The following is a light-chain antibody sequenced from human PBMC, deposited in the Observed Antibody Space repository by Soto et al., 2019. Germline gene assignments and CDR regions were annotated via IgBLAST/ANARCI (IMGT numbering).Light chain of an antibody. V-gene: IGKV4-1*01. Sequence: DIALTQSPDSLALSLGERATMNCKSSQSVLYSSYNKSYLAWYQVKPGRPPKLLFSWASTRESGVPDRFSGSGSGTDFTLTIISLQAEDVAVYYCQQYYSTLITFGQGTRLEIK. CDR1: QSVLYSSYNKSY. J-gene: IGKJ5*01. CDR3: QQYYSTLIT. CDR2: WAS.